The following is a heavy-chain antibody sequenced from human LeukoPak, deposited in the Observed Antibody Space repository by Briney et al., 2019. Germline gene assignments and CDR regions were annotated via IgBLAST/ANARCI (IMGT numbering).Heavy chain of an antibody. CDR2: IYYSGST. D-gene: IGHD5-24*01. CDR1: SGSISSSPYS. Sequence: SETLSLTCTASSGSISSSPYSWGWIRQPPGKGLEWIATIYYSGSTYYNPSVKSRVTISVDTSKNQFSLKLSSVTAADTAVYYCARLLRTSRDDYNFDYWGQGTLVTVSS. V-gene: IGHV4-39*01. CDR3: ARLLRTSRDDYNFDY. J-gene: IGHJ4*02.